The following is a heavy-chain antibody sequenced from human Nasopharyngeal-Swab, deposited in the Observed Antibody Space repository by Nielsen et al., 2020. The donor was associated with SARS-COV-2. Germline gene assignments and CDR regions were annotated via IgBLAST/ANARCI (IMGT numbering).Heavy chain of an antibody. CDR3: ARVSENCSGGSCGADVLYFDL. J-gene: IGHJ2*01. D-gene: IGHD2-15*01. Sequence: WIRQPPGKGLEWIGEINHSGSTNYNPSLKSRVTISVDKSKNQFSLKLSSVTAADTAVYYCARVSENCSGGSCGADVLYFDLWGRGTLVTVPQ. CDR2: INHSGST. V-gene: IGHV4-4*02.